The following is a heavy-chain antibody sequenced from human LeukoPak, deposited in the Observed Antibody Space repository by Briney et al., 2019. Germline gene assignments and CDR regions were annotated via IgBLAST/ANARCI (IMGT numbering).Heavy chain of an antibody. Sequence: SETLSLTCTVSGDSMSDYFWTWIRQPPGKGLEWIGHIYYSGSTNYSPSLKSRVTISVDTSKNQFSLKLSSVTAADTAVYYCVGSLEWLLYGWFDPWGQGTLVTVSS. V-gene: IGHV4-59*01. D-gene: IGHD3-3*01. CDR2: IYYSGST. J-gene: IGHJ5*02. CDR1: GDSMSDYF. CDR3: VGSLEWLLYGWFDP.